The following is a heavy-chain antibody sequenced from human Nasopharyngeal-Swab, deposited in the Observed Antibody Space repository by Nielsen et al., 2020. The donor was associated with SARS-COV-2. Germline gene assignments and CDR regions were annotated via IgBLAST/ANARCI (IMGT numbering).Heavy chain of an antibody. V-gene: IGHV4-4*02. Sequence: WIRQPPGKGLEWIGEIYHSGSTNYNLSLKSRVTISVDKSKNQFSLKLSSVTAADTAVYYCARIPADVVVPAARWWGFDYWGQGTLVTVSS. D-gene: IGHD2-2*01. J-gene: IGHJ4*02. CDR3: ARIPADVVVPAARWWGFDY. CDR2: IYHSGST.